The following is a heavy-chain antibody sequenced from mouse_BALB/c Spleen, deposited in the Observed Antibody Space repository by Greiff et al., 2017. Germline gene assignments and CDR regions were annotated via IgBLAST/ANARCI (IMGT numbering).Heavy chain of an antibody. CDR1: GYTFTSYW. J-gene: IGHJ4*01. Sequence: VQLQQPGAELVRPGASVKLSCKASGYTFTSYWINWVKQRPGQGLEWIGNIYPSDSYTNYNQKFKDKATLTVDKSSSTPYMQLSSPTSEDSAVYYCTRSYGNYGYYAMDYWGQGTSVTVSS. CDR2: IYPSDSYT. CDR3: TRSYGNYGYYAMDY. V-gene: IGHV1-69*02. D-gene: IGHD2-1*01.